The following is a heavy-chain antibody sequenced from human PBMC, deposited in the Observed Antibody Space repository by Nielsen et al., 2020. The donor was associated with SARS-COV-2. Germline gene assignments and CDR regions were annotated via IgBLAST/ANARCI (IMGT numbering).Heavy chain of an antibody. J-gene: IGHJ3*01. CDR1: GLALDDYD. D-gene: IGHD6-19*01. CDR3: AKGIAVAGPIDAFDV. CDR2: ISSDGGSS. V-gene: IGHV3-43D*03. Sequence: SLTISCAVSGLALDDYDFHWVRQPPGKSLEWVSLISSDGGSSNYADSVKGRFTISRDNSKNSLYLQMNSLRAEDTALYYCAKGIAVAGPIDAFDVWGQGTIVTVSS.